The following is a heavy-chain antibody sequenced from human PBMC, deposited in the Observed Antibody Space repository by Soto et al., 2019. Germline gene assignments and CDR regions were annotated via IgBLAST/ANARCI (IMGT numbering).Heavy chain of an antibody. CDR1: GFTFRTYA. Sequence: EVQLLDSGGGLVQPGGSLRLSGAASGFTFRTYAMSWVRQAPGKGLEWVSTISDSGTTYYANSVKGRFTISRDNSRNTLDLQMNSLRVEDTAVYYCAKGGEGSCSRTSCLYFSDSWGQGTLVTVSS. V-gene: IGHV3-23*01. CDR3: AKGGEGSCSRTSCLYFSDS. J-gene: IGHJ5*02. D-gene: IGHD2-2*01. CDR2: ISDSGTT.